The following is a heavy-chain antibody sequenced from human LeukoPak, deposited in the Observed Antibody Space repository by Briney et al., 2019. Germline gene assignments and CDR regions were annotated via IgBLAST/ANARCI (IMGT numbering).Heavy chain of an antibody. D-gene: IGHD3-16*01. V-gene: IGHV3-7*04. CDR2: IKQDGSEK. Sequence: GGSLRLSCAASGFTFSSYWMSWVRQAPGKGLEWVANIKQDGSEKYYVDSVKGRFTISRDNAKNSLYLQMNSLRAEDTAVYYCARENSFLGDNWFDPWGQGTLVTVSS. J-gene: IGHJ5*02. CDR3: ARENSFLGDNWFDP. CDR1: GFTFSSYW.